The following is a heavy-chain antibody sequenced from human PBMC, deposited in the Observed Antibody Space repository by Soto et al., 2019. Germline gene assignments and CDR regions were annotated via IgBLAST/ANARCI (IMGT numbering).Heavy chain of an antibody. V-gene: IGHV1-3*01. Sequence: QVQLVQSGAEVKKPGASVKVSCKASGYTFTSYAMHWVRQAPGQRLEWMGWINAGNGNTKYSQKFQGRVTITRDTSASKAYMELSSLRSEDTAVYYCARDIEYYYDSSGYYTHYYYGMDVWGQGTTVTVSS. CDR3: ARDIEYYYDSSGYYTHYYYGMDV. CDR2: INAGNGNT. D-gene: IGHD3-22*01. J-gene: IGHJ6*02. CDR1: GYTFTSYA.